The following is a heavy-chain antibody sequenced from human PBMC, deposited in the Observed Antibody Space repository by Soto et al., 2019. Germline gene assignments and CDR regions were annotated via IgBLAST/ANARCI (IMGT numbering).Heavy chain of an antibody. Sequence: PSETLSLTCTVSGYSINSDDYWGWIRQPPGKGLEWIASIYHSGTTHYSPSLKSRVNISFDKSKNQVFLNLRFVTGADTAVYFCARDVRDTGYSYWFDPWGQGILVTVSS. CDR3: ARDVRDTGYSYWFDP. CDR2: IYHSGTT. CDR1: GYSINSDDY. V-gene: IGHV4-38-2*02. J-gene: IGHJ5*02. D-gene: IGHD3-9*01.